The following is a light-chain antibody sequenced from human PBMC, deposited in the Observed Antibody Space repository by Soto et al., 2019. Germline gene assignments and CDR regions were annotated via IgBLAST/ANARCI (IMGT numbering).Light chain of an antibody. V-gene: IGLV4-69*01. J-gene: IGLJ2*01. Sequence: QLVLTQSPSASASLGASVKLTCXXSXGXXSYAIAWHQQQPEKGPRYLMKLNSDGSHSKGDGIPDRFSGSSSGAERYLTISSLQSEDEADYYCQTWGTGIRVFGGGTKLTVL. CDR2: LNSDGSH. CDR1: XGXXSYA. CDR3: QTWGTGIRV.